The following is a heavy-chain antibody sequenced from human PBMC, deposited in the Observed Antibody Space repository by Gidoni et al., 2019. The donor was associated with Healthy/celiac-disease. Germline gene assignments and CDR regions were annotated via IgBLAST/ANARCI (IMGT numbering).Heavy chain of an antibody. CDR2: IYCRGST. V-gene: IGHV4-59*08. Sequence: QVQLQESGPGRVKPSETLSLTCTVSGGSISSYYWSWSRQPPGKGLEWIGYIYCRGSTNYNPSLQSRVTISVATSKNQFSLKLRSVTAADTAVYYCARHRGNTYYDILTGYYPHYYFDYWGQGTLVTVSS. CDR1: GGSISSYY. CDR3: ARHRGNTYYDILTGYYPHYYFDY. J-gene: IGHJ4*02. D-gene: IGHD3-9*01.